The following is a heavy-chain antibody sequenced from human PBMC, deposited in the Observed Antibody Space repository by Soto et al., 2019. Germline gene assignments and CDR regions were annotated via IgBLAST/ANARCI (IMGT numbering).Heavy chain of an antibody. CDR3: ARHDYGGNYYYGMDV. CDR2: INHSGST. J-gene: IGHJ6*02. V-gene: IGHV4-34*01. D-gene: IGHD4-17*01. Sequence: QVQLQQWGAGLLKPSETLSLTCAVYGGSFSGYYWSWIRQPPGKGLEWIGEINHSGSTNYNPSLNSRVTISVDTSKNQFSLKLSSVTAADTAVYYCARHDYGGNYYYGMDVWGQGTTVTVSS. CDR1: GGSFSGYY.